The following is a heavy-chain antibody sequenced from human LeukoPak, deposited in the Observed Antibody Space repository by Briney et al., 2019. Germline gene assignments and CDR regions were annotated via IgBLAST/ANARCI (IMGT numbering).Heavy chain of an antibody. J-gene: IGHJ4*02. Sequence: GESLKISCKGSGYSFSNYWIGWVRQMPGKGLEWMGIIYPGDSDTRYSPSFQGQVTISADKSISTAYLHWSSLKASDTAMYYCTRVVLSGSYPLCDYWGQGTLVTVSS. CDR2: IYPGDSDT. D-gene: IGHD1-26*01. CDR3: TRVVLSGSYPLCDY. CDR1: GYSFSNYW. V-gene: IGHV5-51*01.